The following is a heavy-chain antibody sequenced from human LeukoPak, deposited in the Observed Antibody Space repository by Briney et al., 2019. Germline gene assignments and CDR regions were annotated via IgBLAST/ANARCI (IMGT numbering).Heavy chain of an antibody. CDR3: AQSRITMIVVEYYFDY. Sequence: ASVKVSCQASGGTFSSYAISWVRQAPGQGLEWMGGIIPIFGTANYAQKFQGRVTITTDESTSTAYIEQSSLRSEDTAVYYCAQSRITMIVVEYYFDYWGQGTLVTVSS. D-gene: IGHD3-22*01. CDR2: IIPIFGTA. CDR1: GGTFSSYA. V-gene: IGHV1-69*05. J-gene: IGHJ4*02.